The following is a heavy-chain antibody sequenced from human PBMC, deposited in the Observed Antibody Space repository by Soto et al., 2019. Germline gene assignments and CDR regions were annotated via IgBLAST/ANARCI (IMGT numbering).Heavy chain of an antibody. J-gene: IGHJ1*01. Sequence: ASVKVSCKASGYTFTGYYMHWVRQAPGQGLEWMGWINPNSGGTNYAQKFQGWVTMTRDTSISTAYMELSRLRSDDTAVYYCAVVHKLEPNYFQHWGQGTLVTVSS. D-gene: IGHD1-7*01. V-gene: IGHV1-2*04. CDR2: INPNSGGT. CDR3: AVVHKLEPNYFQH. CDR1: GYTFTGYY.